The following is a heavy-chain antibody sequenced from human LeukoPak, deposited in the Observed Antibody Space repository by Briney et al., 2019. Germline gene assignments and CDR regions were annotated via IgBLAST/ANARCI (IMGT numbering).Heavy chain of an antibody. CDR3: ARPIAAKPRDAFDI. CDR1: GYTFTSYG. D-gene: IGHD6-6*01. CDR2: INPNSGGT. Sequence: ASVKVSCKASGYTFTSYGISWVRQAPGQGLEWMGWINPNSGGTNYAQKFQGRVTMTRDTSISTAYMELSRLRSDDTAVYYCARPIAAKPRDAFDIWGQGTMVTVSS. J-gene: IGHJ3*02. V-gene: IGHV1-2*02.